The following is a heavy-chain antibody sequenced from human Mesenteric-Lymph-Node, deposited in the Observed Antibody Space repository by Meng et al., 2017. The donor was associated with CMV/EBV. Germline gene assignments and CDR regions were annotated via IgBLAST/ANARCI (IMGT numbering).Heavy chain of an antibody. D-gene: IGHD2-2*01. J-gene: IGHJ6*02. Sequence: GESLKISCAASGFTFNTYGMHWVRQAPGKGLEWVSVIYSGGSTYYADSVKGRFTISRDNSKNMLYLQMNSLRGEDTAVYYCARGEYQEVLYGMDVWGQGTTVTVSS. CDR2: IYSGGST. CDR1: GFTFNTYG. CDR3: ARGEYQEVLYGMDV. V-gene: IGHV3-53*01.